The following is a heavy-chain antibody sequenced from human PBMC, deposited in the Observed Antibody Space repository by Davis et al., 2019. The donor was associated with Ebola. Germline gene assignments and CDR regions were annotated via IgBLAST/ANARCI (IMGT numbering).Heavy chain of an antibody. CDR2: ISFDGSNK. CDR3: ARGGAYGYAFDC. D-gene: IGHD5-12*01. V-gene: IGHV3-30*03. CDR1: GFSFRDYS. J-gene: IGHJ4*02. Sequence: GESLKISCAVSGFSFRDYSMNWVRQAPGKGLEWVAVISFDGSNKYYVDSLKGRFTISRDNSKNTLYLQMNSLRTEDTAVYYCARGGAYGYAFDCWGQGTLVTVSS.